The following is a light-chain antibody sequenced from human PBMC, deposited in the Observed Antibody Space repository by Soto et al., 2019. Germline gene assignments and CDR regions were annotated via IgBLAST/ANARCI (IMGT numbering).Light chain of an antibody. CDR1: QSVTSY. CDR2: AAS. Sequence: DIQMTQSPCSLSASLGDRVTITCRASQSVTSYLNCYQQKPGKAPTLLIYAASSLHSGAPSRFRGGGSGTDFTLTISSLQPEDFATYYCQQSYSTQYTFGQGTRLEIK. J-gene: IGKJ5*01. V-gene: IGKV1-39*01. CDR3: QQSYSTQYT.